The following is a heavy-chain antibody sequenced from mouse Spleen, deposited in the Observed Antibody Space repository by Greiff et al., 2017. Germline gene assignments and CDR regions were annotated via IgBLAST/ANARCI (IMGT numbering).Heavy chain of an antibody. J-gene: IGHJ3*01. Sequence: VQLQQSGPELVKPGASVKISCKASGYSFTGYYMHWVKQSHVKSLEWIGRINPYNGATSYNQNFKDKASLTVDKSSSTAYMELHSLTSEDSAVYYCARDDGYPWFAYWGQGTLVTVSA. V-gene: IGHV1-31*01. D-gene: IGHD2-3*01. CDR1: GYSFTGYY. CDR3: ARDDGYPWFAY. CDR2: INPYNGAT.